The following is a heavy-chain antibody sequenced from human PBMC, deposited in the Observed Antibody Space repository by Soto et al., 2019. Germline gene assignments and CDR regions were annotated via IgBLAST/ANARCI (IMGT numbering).Heavy chain of an antibody. Sequence: ASVKVSCKASGYTFTSYYMHWVRQAPGQGLEWMGIINPSGGSTSYAQKFQGRVTMTRDTSTSTVYMELSSLRSEDTAVYYCARDASDPTTVTTYYYYGMDVWGQGTTVTVSS. CDR3: ARDASDPTTVTTYYYYGMDV. J-gene: IGHJ6*02. CDR2: INPSGGST. CDR1: GYTFTSYY. D-gene: IGHD4-4*01. V-gene: IGHV1-46*01.